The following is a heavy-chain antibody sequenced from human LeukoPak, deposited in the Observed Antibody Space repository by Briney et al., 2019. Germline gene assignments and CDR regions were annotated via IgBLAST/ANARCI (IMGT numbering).Heavy chain of an antibody. J-gene: IGHJ4*02. CDR3: AKGGASSLPFDS. CDR1: GGSISGHY. CDR2: ISSSGDT. Sequence: TSETLSLTCTVSGGSISGHYWSWIRQPPGKGLEWIGFISSSGDTNYGPSLKSRVSISVDPSKNQFSLNLSSVTSADTAVYYCAKGGASSLPFDSWGQGTLVTVSS. V-gene: IGHV4-59*11. D-gene: IGHD3-16*01.